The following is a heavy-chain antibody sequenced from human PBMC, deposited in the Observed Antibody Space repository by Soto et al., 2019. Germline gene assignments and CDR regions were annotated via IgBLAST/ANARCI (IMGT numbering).Heavy chain of an antibody. CDR1: GFIVSANY. J-gene: IGHJ3*01. Sequence: EVQLVESGGGLVQPGGSLRLSCAASGFIVSANYMSWVRQAPGKGLEWVSAFYGGGDTYYADSVKGKFTISRDNSKNTLYLQMNSLTVGDTAVYFCARDPGFAAGGYDAFDVWGQGTMVTVSS. V-gene: IGHV3-66*01. CDR3: ARDPGFAAGGYDAFDV. D-gene: IGHD6-13*01. CDR2: FYGGGDT.